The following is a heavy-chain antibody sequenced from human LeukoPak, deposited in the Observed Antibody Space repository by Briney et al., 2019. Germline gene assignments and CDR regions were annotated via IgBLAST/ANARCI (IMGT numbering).Heavy chain of an antibody. CDR1: GFTFSSYG. CDR3: AKFGGYYDSSGYSDAFDI. V-gene: IGHV3-30*18. Sequence: GGSLGLSCAASGFTFSSYGMHWVRQAPGKGLEWVAVISYDGSNKYYADSVKGRFTISRDNSKNALYLQMNSLRAEDTAVYYCAKFGGYYDSSGYSDAFDIWGQGTMVTVSS. D-gene: IGHD3-22*01. J-gene: IGHJ3*02. CDR2: ISYDGSNK.